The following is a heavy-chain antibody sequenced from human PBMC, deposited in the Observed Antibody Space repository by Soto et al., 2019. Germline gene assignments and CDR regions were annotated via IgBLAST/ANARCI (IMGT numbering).Heavy chain of an antibody. CDR2: IYYSGST. Sequence: SETLSLTCTVSGGSISSSSYYWGWIRQPPGKGLEWIGSIYYSGSTYYNPSLKSRVTISVDTSKNQFSLKLSSVTAADTAVYHSASLFLEPLTYFDYWGQGTLVTVSP. D-gene: IGHD1-1*01. V-gene: IGHV4-39*01. CDR1: GGSISSSSYY. J-gene: IGHJ4*02. CDR3: ASLFLEPLTYFDY.